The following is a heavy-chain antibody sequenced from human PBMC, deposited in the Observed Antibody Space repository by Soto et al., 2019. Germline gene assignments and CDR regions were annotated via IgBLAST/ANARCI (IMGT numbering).Heavy chain of an antibody. CDR1: GFPFNNAW. Sequence: GGSLRLSCAGSGFPFNNAWMTWVRQAPGQGLEWIGRITSRTYGATTDYAAPVKGRFSISRDDSKNMVFLQMNSLKTEDTAVYYCRVTGVSEVDYWGQGTLVTVS. D-gene: IGHD2-8*01. J-gene: IGHJ4*02. CDR3: RVTGVSEVDY. V-gene: IGHV3-15*01. CDR2: ITSRTYGATT.